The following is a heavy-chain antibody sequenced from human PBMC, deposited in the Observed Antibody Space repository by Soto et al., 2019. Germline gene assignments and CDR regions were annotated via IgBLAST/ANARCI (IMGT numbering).Heavy chain of an antibody. CDR3: VRGDILVETACPLDY. Sequence: QVQLVQSGAEVKKPGASVTVSCKASGYTFTGYYIHWVRQGPGQGLEWMGWINPTSGDTKSAQNLQGRVTMTRDTSIRTAYMELSSLRSDDTAVYYCVRGDILVETACPLDYWGQGTLVIVSS. V-gene: IGHV1-2*02. CDR2: INPTSGDT. J-gene: IGHJ4*02. D-gene: IGHD2-2*01. CDR1: GYTFTGYY.